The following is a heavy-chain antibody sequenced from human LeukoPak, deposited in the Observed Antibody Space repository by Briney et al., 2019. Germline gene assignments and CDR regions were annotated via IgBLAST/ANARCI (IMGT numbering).Heavy chain of an antibody. D-gene: IGHD1-26*01. J-gene: IGHJ4*02. V-gene: IGHV3-30*02. CDR3: AKPSGSGVDY. CDR2: IRSDGYHI. Sequence: GGSLRLSCGASGFIFDTHDMHWVRQAPGKGLEWVAFIRSDGYHIYYADFVKGRFTITRDNSKNTLYLQMNSLRVEDMAVYYCAKPSGSGVDYWGRGARVTVSS. CDR1: GFIFDTHD.